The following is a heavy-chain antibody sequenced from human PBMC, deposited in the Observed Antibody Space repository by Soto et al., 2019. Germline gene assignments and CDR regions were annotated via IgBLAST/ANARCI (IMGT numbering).Heavy chain of an antibody. CDR3: SHSVLRYFDY. V-gene: IGHV2-5*02. J-gene: IGHJ4*02. D-gene: IGHD4-17*01. Sequence: QVTLKESGPTLVKPTQTLTLTCTFSGFSLNTSGVGVGWIRQPPGKALEWLGLIFWDDDTRNSPSLKSRLTITKDTSKNQVLLTMTNMDPVDTATYYCSHSVLRYFDYWGQGTLVTVSS. CDR1: GFSLNTSGVG. CDR2: IFWDDDT.